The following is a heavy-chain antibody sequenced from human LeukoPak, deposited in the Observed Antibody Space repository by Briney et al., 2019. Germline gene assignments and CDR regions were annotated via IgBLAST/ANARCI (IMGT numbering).Heavy chain of an antibody. CDR1: EFFVSSNH. D-gene: IGHD4-17*01. V-gene: IGHV3-53*01. Sequence: PGGSLRLSCAASEFFVSSNHMSWVRQAPGKGLEWVSVIYSGDRTHYADSVKGRFTISRDNSKNTVYLQMNSLRAEDTAVYYCVRDGKDYGDLATLDIWGQGTMATVSS. CDR3: VRDGKDYGDLATLDI. CDR2: IYSGDRT. J-gene: IGHJ3*02.